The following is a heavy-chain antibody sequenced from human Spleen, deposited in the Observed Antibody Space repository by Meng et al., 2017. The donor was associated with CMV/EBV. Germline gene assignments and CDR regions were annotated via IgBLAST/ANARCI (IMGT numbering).Heavy chain of an antibody. V-gene: IGHV1-18*01. CDR2: ISAYNGNT. J-gene: IGHJ4*02. Sequence: SGYTFTSYGISWVRQAPGQGLEWMGWISAYNGNTNYAQKLQGRVTMTTDTSTSTAYMELRSLRSDDTAVYYCARDLKVGALGYFDYWGQGTLVTVSS. CDR3: ARDLKVGALGYFDY. D-gene: IGHD1-26*01. CDR1: GYTFTSYG.